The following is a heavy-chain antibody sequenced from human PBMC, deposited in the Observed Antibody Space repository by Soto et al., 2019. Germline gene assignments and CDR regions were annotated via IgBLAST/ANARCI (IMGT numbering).Heavy chain of an antibody. D-gene: IGHD1-1*01. CDR3: ARQRAWNDAFDF. CDR1: GYSFLTSW. J-gene: IGHJ4*02. V-gene: IGHV5-51*01. CDR2: IYPQDSDT. Sequence: GESLKISCQGAGYSFLTSWIGWVRQMPGKGLEWMGVIYPQDSDTRYSPSFEGQVTFSADTSLSTAYLQWNGLKASDTATYYCARQRAWNDAFDFWGQGTLVTV.